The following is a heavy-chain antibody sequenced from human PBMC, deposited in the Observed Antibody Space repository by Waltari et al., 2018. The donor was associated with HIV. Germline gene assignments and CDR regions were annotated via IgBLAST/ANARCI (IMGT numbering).Heavy chain of an antibody. J-gene: IGHJ5*02. V-gene: IGHV4-39*01. Sequence: QLQLQESGPGLVKPSETLSLTCTVSGGSISSSSYYWGWIRQPPGKGLEWIGSIYYSGSTYYNPSLKSRVTISVDTSKNQFSLKLSSVTAADTAVYYCARLSPTYSSGGGWFDPWGQGTLVTVSS. CDR2: IYYSGST. CDR3: ARLSPTYSSGGGWFDP. D-gene: IGHD6-19*01. CDR1: GGSISSSSYY.